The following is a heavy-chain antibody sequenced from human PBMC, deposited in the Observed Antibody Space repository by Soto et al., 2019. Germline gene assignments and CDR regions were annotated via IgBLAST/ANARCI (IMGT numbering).Heavy chain of an antibody. D-gene: IGHD6-19*01. CDR2: VNAYNGNT. V-gene: IGHV1-18*01. Sequence: VQLVQSGAEVKKPGASVKVSCKASGYTFTSYGISWVRQAPGQGLEWMGWVNAYNGNTNYAQKFQGRVTMSTDTSTSTAYMELRSLRSDATAVYYCAREAVSGRTGFDYWGQGTLVTVSS. CDR3: AREAVSGRTGFDY. CDR1: GYTFTSYG. J-gene: IGHJ4*02.